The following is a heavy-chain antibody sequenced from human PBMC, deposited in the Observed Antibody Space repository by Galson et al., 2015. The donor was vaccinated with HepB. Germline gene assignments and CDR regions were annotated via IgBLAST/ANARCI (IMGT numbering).Heavy chain of an antibody. V-gene: IGHV3-7*03. Sequence: SLRLSCAASGFTVSGYWMSWVRQAPGKGLEWVGNIKQDGSEKYYVDSVKGRFTISRDNAKNSVVLQMDSLRVEDTAVYYCARDKSGSTDYWGQGSLVTVSS. CDR3: ARDKSGSTDY. J-gene: IGHJ4*02. D-gene: IGHD3-10*01. CDR1: GFTVSGYW. CDR2: IKQDGSEK.